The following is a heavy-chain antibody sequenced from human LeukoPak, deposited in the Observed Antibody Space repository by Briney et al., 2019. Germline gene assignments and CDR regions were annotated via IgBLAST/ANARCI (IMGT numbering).Heavy chain of an antibody. CDR3: ARVLITMVRGVISYYYGMDV. D-gene: IGHD3-10*01. V-gene: IGHV4-61*01. Sequence: SETLSLTCTVSGGSVSSGSYYWSWIRQPPGKGLEWIGYIYYSGSTNYNPSLKSRVTISVDTSKNQFSLKLSSVTAADTAVYYCARVLITMVRGVISYYYGMDVWGKGTTVTVSS. CDR2: IYYSGST. J-gene: IGHJ6*04. CDR1: GGSVSSGSYY.